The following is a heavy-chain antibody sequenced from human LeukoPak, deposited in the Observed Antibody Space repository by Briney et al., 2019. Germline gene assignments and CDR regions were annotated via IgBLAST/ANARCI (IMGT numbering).Heavy chain of an antibody. V-gene: IGHV3-21*01. D-gene: IGHD2-2*02. J-gene: IGHJ4*02. CDR2: ISSSSSYI. Sequence: GGSLRLSCAASGFTFSSYAMSWVRQAPGKGLEWVSSISSSSSYIYYADSVKGRFTISRDNAKNSLYLQMNSLRAEDTAVYYCARDCSSTSCYSWIDYWGQGTLVTVSS. CDR3: ARDCSSTSCYSWIDY. CDR1: GFTFSSYA.